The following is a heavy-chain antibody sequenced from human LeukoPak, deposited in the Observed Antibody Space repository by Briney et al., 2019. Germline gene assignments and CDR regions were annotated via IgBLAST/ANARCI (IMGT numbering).Heavy chain of an antibody. CDR1: GFTVSRSY. D-gene: IGHD3-22*01. Sequence: GGSLRLSCAASGFTVSRSYMSWVRQAPGKGLEWVSLIYSGGSTYYADSVKGRFTISRDNSKNTLYVQMNSLRAEDTAVYYCAAHSSGYLGWFDPWGQGTLVTVSS. V-gene: IGHV3-66*01. CDR3: AAHSSGYLGWFDP. CDR2: IYSGGST. J-gene: IGHJ5*02.